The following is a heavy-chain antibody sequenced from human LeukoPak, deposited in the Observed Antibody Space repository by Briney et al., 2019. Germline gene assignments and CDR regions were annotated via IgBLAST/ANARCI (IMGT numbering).Heavy chain of an antibody. D-gene: IGHD3/OR15-3a*01. V-gene: IGHV4-39*01. CDR3: ARLWSGTRPPDN. CDR1: NSSMRSSDYY. Sequence: SEPLSLTCTLSNSSMRSSDYYWGWIRHPPGRGLEWIGSISFRGSTYYNPSLKSRVTFSVDSSENQFSLKLSSVTAADTAVYYCARLWSGTRPPDNWGQGTLVTVSS. J-gene: IGHJ4*02. CDR2: ISFRGST.